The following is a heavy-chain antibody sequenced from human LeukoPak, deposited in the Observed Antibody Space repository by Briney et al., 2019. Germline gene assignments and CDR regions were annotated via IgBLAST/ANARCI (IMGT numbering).Heavy chain of an antibody. J-gene: IGHJ6*02. CDR1: GFTFSSYS. CDR3: ARVGCSGGRCPGYGMDV. Sequence: GGSLRLSCAASGFTFSSYSMNWVRQAPGKGPEWVSSISSSSSYIYYADSVKGRFTISRDNAKNSLYLQMNSLRVEDTAVHYCARVGCSGGRCPGYGMDVWGQGTTVTVSS. CDR2: ISSSSSYI. D-gene: IGHD2-15*01. V-gene: IGHV3-21*01.